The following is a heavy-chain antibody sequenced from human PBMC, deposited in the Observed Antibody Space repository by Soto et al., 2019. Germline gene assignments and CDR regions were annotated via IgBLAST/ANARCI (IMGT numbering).Heavy chain of an antibody. J-gene: IGHJ4*02. V-gene: IGHV1-8*01. CDR3: ARGQEGANLYYFDY. Sequence: GASVKVSCKASGYTFTSYDINWVRQATGQGLEWMGWMNPNSGITGYAQKFQGRVTMTRNTSISTAYMELSSLRSEDTAVYYCARGQEGANLYYFDYWGQGTLVTVSS. CDR1: GYTFTSYD. CDR2: MNPNSGIT. D-gene: IGHD1-26*01.